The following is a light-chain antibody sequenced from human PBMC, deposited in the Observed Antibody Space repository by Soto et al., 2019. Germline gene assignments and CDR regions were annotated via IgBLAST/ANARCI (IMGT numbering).Light chain of an antibody. V-gene: IGKV2-28*01. J-gene: IGKJ1*01. Sequence: DIVMTQSPLSLPVTPGEPASISCRSIQSLLSSNGYNYLDWYLQKPVQSPQLLIYLGSNRASGVPGRFSGSGSGTDFTLKISRVAAEDVGVYYCMQALQAPLTFGQGTKVEIK. CDR2: LGS. CDR3: MQALQAPLT. CDR1: QSLLSSNGYNY.